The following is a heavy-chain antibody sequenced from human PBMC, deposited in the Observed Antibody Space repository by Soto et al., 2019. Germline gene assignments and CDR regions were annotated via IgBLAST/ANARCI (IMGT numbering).Heavy chain of an antibody. V-gene: IGHV4-61*01. CDR2: IYSSGST. Sequence: QVQLQESGPGLVKPSETLSLTCTVSGGSVSSDTHYWSWIRQPPGKRLEGIGFIYSSGSTNYNPSLKSRVTMSVDTSKNQFSLKLRSVIVADTAVYHCARFVRSCSGTTCYTRADVWGQGTTVTVSS. D-gene: IGHD2-2*02. J-gene: IGHJ6*02. CDR1: GGSVSSDTHY. CDR3: ARFVRSCSGTTCYTRADV.